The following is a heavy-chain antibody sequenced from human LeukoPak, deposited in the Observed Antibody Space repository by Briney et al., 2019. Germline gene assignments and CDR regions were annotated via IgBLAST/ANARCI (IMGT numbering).Heavy chain of an antibody. CDR3: AKIVVPAAYYFYGMDV. Sequence: GGSLRLSCAASGFTFSRYYMSWVRQTPGKGLEWVSGISGNGVKTFYADSVKGRFTISGDNSKKTVDLQMNSLRVEDTAIFYCAKIVVPAAYYFYGMDVWGQGTTVTVSS. CDR2: ISGNGVKT. D-gene: IGHD2-2*01. V-gene: IGHV3-23*01. J-gene: IGHJ6*02. CDR1: GFTFSRYY.